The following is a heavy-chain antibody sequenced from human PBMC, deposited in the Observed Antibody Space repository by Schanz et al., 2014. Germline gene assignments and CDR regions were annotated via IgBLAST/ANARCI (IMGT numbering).Heavy chain of an antibody. CDR2: ISGSGRDT. Sequence: VQLVESGGGVVQPGRSLRLSCGASGFTFSAHAMSWVRQAPGKGPEWFSAISGSGRDTYYAASVKGRFTISRDNARNTLYLQMNSLRAEDTAVYYCTRDTDYHFDYWGQGTLVTVSS. CDR1: GFTFSAHA. V-gene: IGHV3-23*04. D-gene: IGHD4-17*01. J-gene: IGHJ4*02. CDR3: TRDTDYHFDY.